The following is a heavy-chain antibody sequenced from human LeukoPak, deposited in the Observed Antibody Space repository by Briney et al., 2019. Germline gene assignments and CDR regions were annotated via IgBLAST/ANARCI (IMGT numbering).Heavy chain of an antibody. CDR3: ASKTDGYSYGYGYFDY. J-gene: IGHJ4*02. D-gene: IGHD5-18*01. CDR1: GGTFSSYA. CDR2: IIPIFGTA. Sequence: SVKVSCKASGGTFSSYAISWVRQAPRQGLEWMGGIIPIFGTANYAQKFQGRVTITADESTSTAYMELSSLRSEDTAVYCCASKTDGYSYGYGYFDYWGQGTLVTVSS. V-gene: IGHV1-69*13.